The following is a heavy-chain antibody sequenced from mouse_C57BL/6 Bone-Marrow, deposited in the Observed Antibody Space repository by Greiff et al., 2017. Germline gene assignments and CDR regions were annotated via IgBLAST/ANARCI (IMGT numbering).Heavy chain of an antibody. J-gene: IGHJ3*01. D-gene: IGHD4-1*01. V-gene: IGHV3-6*01. Sequence: ESGPGRVKPFQSLSLTCSVTGYSITSGYYWNWTRQFPGNKLEWMGYISYDGSNNYNPSLKNRISITRDTSKNQFFLKLTSVTTEDTATYYCAREGLELACFAYWGQGTLVTVSA. CDR1: GYSITSGYY. CDR3: AREGLELACFAY. CDR2: ISYDGSN.